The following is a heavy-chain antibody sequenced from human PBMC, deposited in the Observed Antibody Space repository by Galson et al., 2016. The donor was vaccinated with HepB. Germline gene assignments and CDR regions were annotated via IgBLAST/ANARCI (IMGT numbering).Heavy chain of an antibody. CDR1: GYNFISYG. V-gene: IGHV1-18*01. J-gene: IGHJ5*02. D-gene: IGHD5-24*01. Sequence: SVKVSCKASGYNFISYGISWVRQAPGQGLEWMGWISAYDGNINYAQTFQGRVTMTTDTSTSTAYMELRSLRSDYTAVYYCARADGYSFFSRFDPWGQGTLVTVSS. CDR3: ARADGYSFFSRFDP. CDR2: ISAYDGNI.